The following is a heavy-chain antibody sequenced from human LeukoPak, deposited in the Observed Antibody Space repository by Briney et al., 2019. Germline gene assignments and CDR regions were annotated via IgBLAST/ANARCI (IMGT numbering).Heavy chain of an antibody. CDR3: EREVAYCGGDCYSSAFDI. CDR2: IYSGGST. D-gene: IGHD2-21*02. J-gene: IGHJ3*02. CDR1: GFTVSSNY. V-gene: IGHV3-53*01. Sequence: PGGSLRLSCAASGFTVSSNYMSWVRQAPGKGLEWGSVIYSGGSTYYEDSVKGRFPISRDNSKNTLYLQMNRLRAEDTAVYYCEREVAYCGGDCYSSAFDIWGQGTMVTVSS.